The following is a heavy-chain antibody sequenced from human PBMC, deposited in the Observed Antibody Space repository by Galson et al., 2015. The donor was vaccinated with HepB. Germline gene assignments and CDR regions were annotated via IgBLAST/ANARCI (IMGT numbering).Heavy chain of an antibody. D-gene: IGHD2-21*02. V-gene: IGHV1-8*01. CDR2: MNPNSGNT. CDR3: AREGGDKGVTDY. Sequence: SVKVSCKASGYTFTSYDIHWVRQATGQGLEWMGWMNPNSGNTGYAQKFQGRVTMTRNTSISTAYMKLSSLRSEDTAVYYCAREGGDKGVTDYWGQGTLVTVSS. J-gene: IGHJ4*02. CDR1: GYTFTSYD.